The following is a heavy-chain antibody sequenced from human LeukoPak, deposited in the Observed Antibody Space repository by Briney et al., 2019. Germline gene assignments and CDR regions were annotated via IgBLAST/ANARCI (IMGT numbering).Heavy chain of an antibody. V-gene: IGHV3-48*03. CDR3: AREGGYFDWLSAFDY. Sequence: GGSLRLSCAASGFTFSSYEMNWVRQAPGKGLEWVSYISSSGSTIYYADSVKGRFTISRDNAKNSLYLQMNSLRAEDTAVYYCAREGGYFDWLSAFDYWGQGTLVTVSS. D-gene: IGHD3-9*01. CDR1: GFTFSSYE. J-gene: IGHJ4*02. CDR2: ISSSGSTI.